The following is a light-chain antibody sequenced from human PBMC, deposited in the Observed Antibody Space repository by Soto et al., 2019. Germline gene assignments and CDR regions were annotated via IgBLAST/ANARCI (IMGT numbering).Light chain of an antibody. Sequence: QSALTQPASVSGSPGQSITISCTGTSSDVGGYNYVCWYQQHPGKAPKLMIYEVSNRPSGVSNRFSGSKSGNTASLTISGLQAEDEADYYCSSFTSGSTLFGTWTKVTVL. CDR3: SSFTSGSTL. CDR1: SSDVGGYNY. V-gene: IGLV2-14*01. CDR2: EVS. J-gene: IGLJ1*01.